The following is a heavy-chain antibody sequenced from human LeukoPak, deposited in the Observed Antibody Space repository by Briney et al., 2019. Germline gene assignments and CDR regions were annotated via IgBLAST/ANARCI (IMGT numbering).Heavy chain of an antibody. CDR2: INHSGST. V-gene: IGHV4-34*01. D-gene: IGHD2-8*01. Sequence: SETLSLTCAVYGGSFSGYYWSWIRQPPGKGLEWIGEINHSGSTNYNPSLKSRVTISVDTSKNQFSLKLSSVTAADTAVYYCAGGGGVLIAYWGQGTLVTVSS. CDR3: AGGGGVLIAY. J-gene: IGHJ4*02. CDR1: GGSFSGYY.